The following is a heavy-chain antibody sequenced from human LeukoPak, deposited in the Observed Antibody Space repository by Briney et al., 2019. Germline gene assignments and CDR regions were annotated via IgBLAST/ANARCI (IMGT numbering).Heavy chain of an antibody. CDR2: IFRGDSDT. V-gene: IGHV5-51*01. Sequence: GESLQSSCKCSGYSFTSYWIGWVRRMPGKGLEWRGIIFRGDSDTRYSPSFQGQVTISADKSISTAYLQWSSLKASDTAMYYCAKIDRQYCSRSSCYALDYWGQETQVTVSS. CDR1: GYSFTSYW. CDR3: AKIDRQYCSRSSCYALDY. D-gene: IGHD2-2*01. J-gene: IGHJ4*02.